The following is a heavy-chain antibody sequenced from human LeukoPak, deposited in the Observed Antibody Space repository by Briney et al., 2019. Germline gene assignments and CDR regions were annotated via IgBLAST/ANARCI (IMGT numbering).Heavy chain of an antibody. CDR3: ARDFLEDTQ. Sequence: GGSLRLSSAASGFTFSSYNMNSVPQAPGPGLRCVSYISSSSSTIYYADSVKGRFTISRDNAKNSLYLQMNSLRAEDTAVYYCARDFLEDTQWGQGTLVTVSS. D-gene: IGHD2-15*01. J-gene: IGHJ4*02. V-gene: IGHV3-48*01. CDR1: GFTFSSYN. CDR2: ISSSSSTI.